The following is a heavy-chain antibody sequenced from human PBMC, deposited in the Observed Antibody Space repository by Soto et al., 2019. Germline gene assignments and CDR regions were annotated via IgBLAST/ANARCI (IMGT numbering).Heavy chain of an antibody. D-gene: IGHD5-12*01. V-gene: IGHV3-23*04. CDR3: SMSAGYGGAFDV. CDR1: GFTFSIYA. Sequence: EKQLVESGGALAQPGGSLRLSCVGSGFTFSIYALTWVRQAPGKGLEWVSLITNNGDTTFFGDSVKGRFSISRDNSKKPLYLQLEDLRAEDTAVYYCSMSAGYGGAFDVWGQGTMVAVSS. J-gene: IGHJ3*01. CDR2: ITNNGDTT.